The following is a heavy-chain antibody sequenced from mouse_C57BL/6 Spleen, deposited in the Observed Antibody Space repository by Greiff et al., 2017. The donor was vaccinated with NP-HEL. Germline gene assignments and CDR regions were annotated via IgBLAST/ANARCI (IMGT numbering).Heavy chain of an antibody. J-gene: IGHJ3*01. V-gene: IGHV1-5*01. CDR1: GYTFTSYW. CDR3: TRSGLLRSFAY. CDR2: IYPGNSDT. D-gene: IGHD1-1*01. Sequence: DVQLQESGTVLARPGASVKMSCKTSGYTFTSYWMHWVKQRPGQGLEWIGAIYPGNSDTSYNQKFKGKAKLTAVTSASTAYMELSSLTNEDSAVYYCTRSGLLRSFAYWGQGTLVTVSA.